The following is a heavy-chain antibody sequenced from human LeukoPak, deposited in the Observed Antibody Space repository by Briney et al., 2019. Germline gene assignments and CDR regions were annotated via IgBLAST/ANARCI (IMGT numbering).Heavy chain of an antibody. J-gene: IGHJ4*02. Sequence: QPGGSLRLSCAASGFTFSIYAISWLRQAPGKGLEWVSAISGSGGSTYYADSVKGRFTISRDNSKNTLYLQMNSLRAEDTAVYYCATIYSGSYLSPFDYWGKGTLVTVSS. D-gene: IGHD1-26*01. V-gene: IGHV3-23*01. CDR2: ISGSGGST. CDR1: GFTFSIYA. CDR3: ATIYSGSYLSPFDY.